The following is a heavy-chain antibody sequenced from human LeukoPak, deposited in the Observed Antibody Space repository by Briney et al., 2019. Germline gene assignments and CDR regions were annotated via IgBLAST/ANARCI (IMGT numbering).Heavy chain of an antibody. CDR3: ARQTGRRQWFDP. CDR2: IIPIFGTA. CDR1: GGTFTTYA. V-gene: IGHV1-69*05. J-gene: IGHJ5*02. D-gene: IGHD3-9*01. Sequence: SVKVSCKASGGTFTTYAINWVRQAPGQGLEWMGGIIPIFGTATYAQKFQGRPTITTDESTNTAYMELSSLTSEDTAVYYCARQTGRRQWFDPWGQGTLVTVSS.